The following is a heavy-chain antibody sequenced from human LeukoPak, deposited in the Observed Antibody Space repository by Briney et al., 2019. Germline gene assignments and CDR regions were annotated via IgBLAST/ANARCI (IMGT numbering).Heavy chain of an antibody. J-gene: IGHJ4*02. CDR1: GFTFDDYA. D-gene: IGHD1-26*01. Sequence: GGSLRLSCAASGFTFDDYAMHWVRQAPGKGLEWVSGISWSSGSIGYADSVKGRFTISRDNAKNSLYLLMNSLRAEDTALYYCAKDQTSGSHPIFDYWGQGTLVTVSS. CDR3: AKDQTSGSHPIFDY. V-gene: IGHV3-9*01. CDR2: ISWSSGSI.